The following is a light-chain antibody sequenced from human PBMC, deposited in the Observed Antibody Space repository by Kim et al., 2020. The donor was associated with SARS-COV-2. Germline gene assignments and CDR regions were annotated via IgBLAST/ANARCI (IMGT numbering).Light chain of an antibody. J-gene: IGKJ4*01. CDR2: DAS. CDR1: QTVTRSD. CDR3: QQYDTSPLT. Sequence: EIVLTQSPGTLSLSPGERATLSCRASQTVTRSDVAWYQRKPGQTPSLLIDDASIRAAVIPDRFSGSGARADFTLTISGLQPEDFAVYCCQQYDTSPLTFGGGTKVDIK. V-gene: IGKV3-20*01.